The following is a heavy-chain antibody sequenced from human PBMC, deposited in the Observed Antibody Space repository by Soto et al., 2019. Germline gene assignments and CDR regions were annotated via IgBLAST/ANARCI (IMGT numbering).Heavy chain of an antibody. Sequence: ASVKVSCKAYGYTFINYDINRVRQATGQGHEWVGSINSNSGATTYAQKFQDSVAMTRDTSVSTAYMDLNRLTSDDTAIYYCAIIMTHSDSFDIWGQGTMVTVSS. CDR2: INSNSGAT. D-gene: IGHD3-16*01. J-gene: IGHJ3*02. V-gene: IGHV1-2*04. CDR3: AIIMTHSDSFDI. CDR1: GYTFINYD.